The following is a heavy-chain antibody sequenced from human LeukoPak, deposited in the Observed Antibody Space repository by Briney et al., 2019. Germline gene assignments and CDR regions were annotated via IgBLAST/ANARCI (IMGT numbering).Heavy chain of an antibody. Sequence: PGRSLRLSCAASGFTFSSYGMHWVRQAPGKGLEWVAVIWYDGSNKYYADSVKGRFTIPRDNSKNTLYLQMNSLRAEDTAVYYCARGPYYYDSSGYFQHWGQGTLVTVSS. V-gene: IGHV3-33*01. CDR1: GFTFSSYG. CDR3: ARGPYYYDSSGYFQH. CDR2: IWYDGSNK. J-gene: IGHJ1*01. D-gene: IGHD3-22*01.